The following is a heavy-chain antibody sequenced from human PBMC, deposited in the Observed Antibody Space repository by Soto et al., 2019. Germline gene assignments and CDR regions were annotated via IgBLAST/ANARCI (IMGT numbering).Heavy chain of an antibody. D-gene: IGHD3-22*01. CDR3: ARSITMIVVDPLRFDS. CDR1: GGSISSGDYY. J-gene: IGHJ4*02. CDR2: IYYRGST. Sequence: PSETLSLTCTVSGGSISSGDYYWKWIRQPPGKGLEWIGYIYYRGSTYYNPSLKSRVAISIDTSKNQFSLKLRSVTAADTAVYYCARSITMIVVDPLRFDSWGQGTLVTVSS. V-gene: IGHV4-30-4*01.